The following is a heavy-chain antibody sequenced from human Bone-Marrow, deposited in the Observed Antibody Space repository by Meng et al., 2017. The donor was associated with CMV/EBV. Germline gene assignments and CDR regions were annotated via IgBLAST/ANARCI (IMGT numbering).Heavy chain of an antibody. CDR2: IKSDGSST. J-gene: IGHJ5*02. V-gene: IGHV3-74*01. D-gene: IGHD2-2*01. CDR3: ARVHCSTTSCYWFDP. CDR1: GVTFVSDW. Sequence: SGVTFVSDWMHGVRQAPGKGLGWVSRIKSDGSSTNYADSVKGRFTISRDNAKNTLYLQMNSLRAEDTAVYYCARVHCSTTSCYWFDPWGHGTLVTVSS.